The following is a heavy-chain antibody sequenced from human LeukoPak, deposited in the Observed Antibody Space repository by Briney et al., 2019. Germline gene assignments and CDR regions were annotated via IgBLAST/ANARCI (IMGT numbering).Heavy chain of an antibody. V-gene: IGHV4-34*01. Sequence: PSETLSLTCAVYGGSFSGYYWSWIRQPPGKGLEWIGEINHSGSTNYNPSLKSRVTISVDTSKNQFSLKLSSVTAADTAVYYCARAEYSSGWYRDHWGQGTLVTVSS. CDR3: ARAEYSSGWYRDH. CDR1: GGSFSGYY. CDR2: INHSGST. D-gene: IGHD6-19*01. J-gene: IGHJ4*02.